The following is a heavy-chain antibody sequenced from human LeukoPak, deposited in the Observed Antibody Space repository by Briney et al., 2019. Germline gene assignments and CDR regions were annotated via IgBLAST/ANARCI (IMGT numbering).Heavy chain of an antibody. J-gene: IGHJ6*02. Sequence: GGSLRLSCAPSGFTFSNYAMHWVREAPGKGLEWVAVIPFDGSNKHYADSVMGRFTISRDNSKNTLYLQMNSLRAEDTAVYYCAKDSPTYYYAMDVWGRGTTVTVSS. V-gene: IGHV3-30*18. CDR1: GFTFSNYA. CDR3: AKDSPTYYYAMDV. CDR2: IPFDGSNK.